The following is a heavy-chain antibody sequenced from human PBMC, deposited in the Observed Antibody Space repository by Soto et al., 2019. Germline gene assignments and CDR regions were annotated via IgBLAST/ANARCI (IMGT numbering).Heavy chain of an antibody. V-gene: IGHV3-23*01. CDR2: ISGSGGST. CDR1: GFTFSSYA. Sequence: GGSLRLSCAASGFTFSSYAMSWVRQAPGKGLAWVSTISGSGGSTYYADSVKGRFTISRDNSKNTLSLQMNSLRAEDTAVYYCATTLRTSYYFDYWGQGALATVSS. CDR3: ATTLRTSYYFDY. J-gene: IGHJ4*02. D-gene: IGHD3-3*01.